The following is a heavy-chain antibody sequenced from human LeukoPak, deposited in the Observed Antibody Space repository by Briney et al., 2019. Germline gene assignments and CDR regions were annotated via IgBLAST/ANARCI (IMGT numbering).Heavy chain of an antibody. CDR2: VSDDGSNK. CDR3: ANPRLRGGYLFDY. Sequence: PGRSLRLSCAASGFTFSSYGMHWVRQAPGKGLEWMAVVSDDGSNKYYEDSVRGRFTISRDNSKNTLYLQMSSLRDEDTAVYYCANPRLRGGYLFDYWGQGTLVTVSS. V-gene: IGHV3-30*18. J-gene: IGHJ4*02. CDR1: GFTFSSYG. D-gene: IGHD5-12*01.